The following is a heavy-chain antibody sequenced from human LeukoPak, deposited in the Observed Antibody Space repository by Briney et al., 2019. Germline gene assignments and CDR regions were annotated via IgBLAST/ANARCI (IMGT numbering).Heavy chain of an antibody. CDR3: ARRDRRLFDH. CDR2: ISSNGGST. J-gene: IGHJ4*02. Sequence: GGSLRLSCSASGFTFSSFAMHWVRQAPGKGLEYVSAISSNGGSTYYADSVKGRFTISRDNSKNTLYLQMSSLRPEDAAVYYCARRDRRLFDHWGPGTLATVSS. CDR1: GFTFSSFA. V-gene: IGHV3-64D*06.